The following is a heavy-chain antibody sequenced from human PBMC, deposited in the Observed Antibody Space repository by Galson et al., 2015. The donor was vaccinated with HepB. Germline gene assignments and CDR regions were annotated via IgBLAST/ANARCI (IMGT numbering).Heavy chain of an antibody. D-gene: IGHD3-3*01. CDR3: ARPYYDFWSGYSYWYFDL. V-gene: IGHV5-51*03. CDR2: IYPGDSDT. CDR1: GYSFTSYW. J-gene: IGHJ2*01. Sequence: QSGAEMKKPGESLKISCKGSGYSFTSYWIGWVRQMPGKGLEWMGIIYPGDSDTRYSPSFQGQVTISADKSISTAYLQWSSLKASDTAMYYCARPYYDFWSGYSYWYFDLWGRGTLVTVSS.